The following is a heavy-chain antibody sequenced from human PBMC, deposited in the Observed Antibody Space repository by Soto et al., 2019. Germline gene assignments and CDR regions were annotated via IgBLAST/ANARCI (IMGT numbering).Heavy chain of an antibody. CDR2: IKSRALGGTT. Sequence: KAGGSLRLSCAGSGFPFSNAWINWVRHVPGKGLEWVGRIKSRALGGTTDFAAPVRGRFAITRDDSRNVAYMQMNSLHTEDTAVYYCTTDSYISMVVALFDNWGHGSLVPVSS. CDR3: TTDSYISMVVALFDN. CDR1: GFPFSNAW. J-gene: IGHJ4*01. V-gene: IGHV3-15*07. D-gene: IGHD3-22*01.